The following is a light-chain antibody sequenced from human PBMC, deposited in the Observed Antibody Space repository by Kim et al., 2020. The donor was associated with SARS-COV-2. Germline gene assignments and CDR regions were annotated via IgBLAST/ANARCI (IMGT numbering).Light chain of an antibody. J-gene: IGKJ1*01. Sequence: LAPGERATLACRASQSVRSNLAWYQQKPGQAPRLLIYGASTRATGVPARFSGSGSGTEFTLTISSLQSEDFAVYYCQQYTTWRGAFGQGTKVDIK. CDR2: GAS. CDR1: QSVRSN. CDR3: QQYTTWRGA. V-gene: IGKV3-15*01.